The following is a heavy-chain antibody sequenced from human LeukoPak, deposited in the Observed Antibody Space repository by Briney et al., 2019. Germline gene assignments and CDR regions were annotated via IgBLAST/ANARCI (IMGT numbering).Heavy chain of an antibody. CDR3: ARRSGAVAGTELDY. CDR1: GCTISAYE. D-gene: IGHD6-19*01. V-gene: IGHV3-48*03. CDR2: ISSSGSTI. J-gene: IGHJ4*02. Sequence: GGSLRLSCAASGCTISAYEINCVRQAPGKGLEWVSYISSSGSTIYYADSVKGRFTISRDNAKNSLYLQINSLRAEDTAVYYRARRSGAVAGTELDYWGRGTLATVSS.